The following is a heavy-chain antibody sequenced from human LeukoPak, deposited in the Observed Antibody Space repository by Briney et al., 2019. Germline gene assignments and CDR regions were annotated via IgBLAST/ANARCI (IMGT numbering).Heavy chain of an antibody. D-gene: IGHD3-10*01. CDR3: ARTPSDSGSGSYVDY. J-gene: IGHJ4*02. V-gene: IGHV3-7*01. Sequence: GGSLRLSCAASGFTFSSYWMSWVRQAPGKGLEWVANIKQDGGEKYYVDSVKGRFTISRDNTKNSLYLQMNILRAEDTALYYCARTPSDSGSGSYVDYWGQGTLVTVSS. CDR2: IKQDGGEK. CDR1: GFTFSSYW.